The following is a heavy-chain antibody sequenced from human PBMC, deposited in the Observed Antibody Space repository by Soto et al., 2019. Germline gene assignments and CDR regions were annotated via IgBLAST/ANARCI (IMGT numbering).Heavy chain of an antibody. CDR3: ARDLGLYYYGSGSYSYYYGMDV. CDR1: VSTFTGYY. Sequence: ASVTVSCKASVSTFTGYYVPWVRQAPGKGFGWMGWINPNSGGTNYAQRFQGWVTMTRDTSISTAYMELSRLRSDDTAVYYCARDLGLYYYGSGSYSYYYGMDVWGQGTTVTVSS. CDR2: INPNSGGT. J-gene: IGHJ6*02. D-gene: IGHD3-10*01. V-gene: IGHV1-2*04.